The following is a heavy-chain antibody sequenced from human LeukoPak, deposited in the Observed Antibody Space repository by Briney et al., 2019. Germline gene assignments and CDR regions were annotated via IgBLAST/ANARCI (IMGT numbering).Heavy chain of an antibody. J-gene: IGHJ4*02. D-gene: IGHD3-10*01. Sequence: ASVKVSCKASGYTFTSYCMHWVRQAPGQGLEWMGIINPSGGSTSYAQRFQGRVTMTRDTSASTVYMELSSLRSEDTAVYYCARDHPNYGSGSSTFDYWGQGTLVTVSS. CDR3: ARDHPNYGSGSSTFDY. CDR2: INPSGGST. CDR1: GYTFTSYC. V-gene: IGHV1-46*01.